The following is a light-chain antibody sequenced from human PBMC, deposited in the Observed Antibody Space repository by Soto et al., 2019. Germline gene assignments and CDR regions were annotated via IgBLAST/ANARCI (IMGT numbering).Light chain of an antibody. CDR3: CSYAGSPRYV. J-gene: IGLJ1*01. Sequence: QSVLTQPRSVSGSPGQSVTISCTGTSSDVGGYNYVSWYQQHPGKAPKVMIYDVSERPSGVPDRFSGSKSGSTASLTISGLQAEDEADYYCCSYAGSPRYVFGTGTKVTVL. V-gene: IGLV2-11*01. CDR2: DVS. CDR1: SSDVGGYNY.